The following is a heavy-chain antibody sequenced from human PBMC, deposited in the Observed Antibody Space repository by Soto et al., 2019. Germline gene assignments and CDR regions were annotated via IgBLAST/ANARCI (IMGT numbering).Heavy chain of an antibody. J-gene: IGHJ2*01. CDR1: GGTFSSYA. D-gene: IGHD3-16*01. CDR2: IIPIFGTA. Sequence: VQLVQSGAEVKKPGSSVKVSCKASGGTFSSYAISWVRQAPGQGLEWMGGIIPIFGTANYAQKFQGRVTITANESTSTAYMELSSLRAEDTAVYYCARYPCVWVIGRGRYFDLWGRGTLFTVSS. V-gene: IGHV1-69*01. CDR3: ARYPCVWVIGRGRYFDL.